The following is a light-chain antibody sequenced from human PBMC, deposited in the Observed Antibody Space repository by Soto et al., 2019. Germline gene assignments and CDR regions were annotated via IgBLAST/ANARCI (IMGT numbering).Light chain of an antibody. CDR1: SSDVGSYNL. CDR3: CSYAGSSTYV. J-gene: IGLJ1*01. V-gene: IGLV2-23*01. Sequence: QSALTQPASVSGSPGQSITISCTGTSSDVGSYNLVSWYQQHPGKAPKLMIFEDNKRPLGISNRFSGSKSASTASLTISGLQAEDEADYYCCSYAGSSTYVFGTGTKLTVL. CDR2: EDN.